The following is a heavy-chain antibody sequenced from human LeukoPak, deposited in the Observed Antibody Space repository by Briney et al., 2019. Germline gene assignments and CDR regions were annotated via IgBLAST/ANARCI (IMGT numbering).Heavy chain of an antibody. V-gene: IGHV1-18*01. CDR3: VRDNSGLAGVSLDL. Sequence: ASVKVSCKASGYMFVSRGFTWVRQAPGQGLEWMGWIGVRTGQTQFAQQFRDRFTMTTNTSTTTAFMELKSLRPDDTAVCYCVRDNSGLAGVSLDLWGQGTQVIVSS. D-gene: IGHD6-13*01. J-gene: IGHJ4*02. CDR1: GYMFVSRG. CDR2: IGVRTGQT.